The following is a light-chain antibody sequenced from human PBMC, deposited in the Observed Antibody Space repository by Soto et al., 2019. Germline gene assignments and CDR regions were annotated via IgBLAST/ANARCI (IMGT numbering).Light chain of an antibody. V-gene: IGLV2-14*01. CDR1: SSDVGGYNY. CDR3: SSYTTSSTVV. Sequence: QAASVSGSPGQSITISCTGTSSDVGGYNYVSWYQQHPGKAPKLMIYDVSNRPSGVSNRFSGSKSGNTASLTISGLQAEDEADYYCSSYTTSSTVVFGGGTKLTVL. CDR2: DVS. J-gene: IGLJ2*01.